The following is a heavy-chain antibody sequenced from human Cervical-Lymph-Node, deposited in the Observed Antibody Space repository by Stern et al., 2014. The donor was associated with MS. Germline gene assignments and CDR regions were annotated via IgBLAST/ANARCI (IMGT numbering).Heavy chain of an antibody. Sequence: VHLVESGPGLVKPSETLSLTCAVSGGSISSRYWGWIRQPPGKGLEWIGLISHSGDTKYNPSLKSRVPISPETPQKPFHRNITPVTAADTAVYYCARLSTAVDFWGQGTLVTVSS. CDR2: ISHSGDT. V-gene: IGHV4-59*08. J-gene: IGHJ4*02. CDR3: ARLSTAVDF. CDR1: GGSISSRY.